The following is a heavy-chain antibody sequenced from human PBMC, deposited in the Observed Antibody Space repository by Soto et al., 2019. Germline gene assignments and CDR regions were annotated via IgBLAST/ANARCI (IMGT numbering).Heavy chain of an antibody. CDR1: GYTFTSYG. Sequence: QVQLVQAGAEVKKPGASVKVSCKASGYTFTSYGISWVRQAPGQGLEWMGWISSYNGNTNYAQKLQGRVTMTTDTTTSTAYMELRSLRSEDTAVYYCARWGADIVVVPATPGYWFDPWGQGTLVTVSS. J-gene: IGHJ5*02. D-gene: IGHD2-2*01. CDR3: ARWGADIVVVPATPGYWFDP. V-gene: IGHV1-18*01. CDR2: ISSYNGNT.